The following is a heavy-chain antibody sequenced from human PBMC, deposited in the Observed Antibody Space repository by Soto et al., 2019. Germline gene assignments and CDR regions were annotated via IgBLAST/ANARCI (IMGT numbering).Heavy chain of an antibody. CDR3: ARDRAVLMRVGWRAKYGMDV. CDR2: MSYDGSNK. J-gene: IGHJ6*02. CDR1: GFTFSSYA. V-gene: IGHV3-30-3*01. D-gene: IGHD2-8*01. Sequence: QVQLVESGGGVVQPGRSLRLSCAASGFTFSSYAMHWVRQAPGKGLEWVAVMSYDGSNKYYADSVKGRFTISRDNSKNTLYLQMNSLRAEDTAVYYCARDRAVLMRVGWRAKYGMDVWGQGTTVTVSS.